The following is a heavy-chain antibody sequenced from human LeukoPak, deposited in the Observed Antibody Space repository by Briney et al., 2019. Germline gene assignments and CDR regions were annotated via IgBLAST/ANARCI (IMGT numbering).Heavy chain of an antibody. Sequence: SETLSLTCAVYGGSFSGYYWSWIRQPPGKGLEWIGEINHSGSTNYNPSLKSRVTISVDTSKNQFSLKLSSVTAADTAGYYCARGRRHITMIVVVISRFDYWGQGTLVTVSS. D-gene: IGHD3-22*01. CDR2: INHSGST. V-gene: IGHV4-34*01. CDR1: GGSFSGYY. CDR3: ARGRRHITMIVVVISRFDY. J-gene: IGHJ4*02.